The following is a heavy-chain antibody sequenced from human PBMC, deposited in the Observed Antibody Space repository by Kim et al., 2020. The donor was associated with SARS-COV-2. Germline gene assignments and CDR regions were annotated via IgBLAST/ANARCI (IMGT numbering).Heavy chain of an antibody. J-gene: IGHJ6*02. CDR3: ARGGGRIVVVPAEGLPLYGMDV. Sequence: SVKVSCKASGGTFSSYTISWVRQAPGQGLEWMGRIIPILGIANYAQKFQGRVTITADKSTSTAYMELSSLRSEDTAVYYCARGGGRIVVVPAEGLPLYGMDVWGQGTTVTVSS. D-gene: IGHD2-2*01. V-gene: IGHV1-69*02. CDR2: IIPILGIA. CDR1: GGTFSSYT.